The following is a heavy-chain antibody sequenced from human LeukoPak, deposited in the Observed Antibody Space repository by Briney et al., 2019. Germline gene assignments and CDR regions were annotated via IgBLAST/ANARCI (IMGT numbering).Heavy chain of an antibody. D-gene: IGHD3-22*01. CDR1: GFTFSNGW. CDR2: IKSKRDGGTT. CDR3: TTEYYYNSSGLFDY. Sequence: GGSLRLSCAVSGFTFSNGWMSWVRQAPGKGLEWVGRIKSKRDGGTTDYAAPVNGRSTISRDDSKNTLYLQMNSLKTEDTAVYYCTTEYYYNSSGLFDYWGQGTLVTVSS. J-gene: IGHJ4*02. V-gene: IGHV3-15*01.